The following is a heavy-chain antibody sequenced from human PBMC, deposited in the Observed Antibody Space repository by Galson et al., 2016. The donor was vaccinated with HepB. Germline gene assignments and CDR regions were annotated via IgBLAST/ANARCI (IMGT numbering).Heavy chain of an antibody. CDR2: ISAYNGNT. V-gene: IGHV1-18*01. CDR1: GYTFTSYA. J-gene: IGHJ5*02. D-gene: IGHD3-10*01. CDR3: ASPYGSGSVSWFAP. Sequence: SVKVSCKASGYTFTSYAISWVRQAPGQGLEWMGWISAYNGNTNYAQNLQGRVTMTIDTSTSTAYMELRSLLSDDTAVYYCASPYGSGSVSWFAPWGQGTLVTVSS.